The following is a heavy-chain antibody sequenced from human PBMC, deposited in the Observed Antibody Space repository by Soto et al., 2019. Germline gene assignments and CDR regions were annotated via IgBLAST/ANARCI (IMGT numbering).Heavy chain of an antibody. CDR1: GFTFSSYG. CDR2: ISAYNGNT. V-gene: IGHV1-18*01. D-gene: IGHD1-1*01. CDR3: ARPLEDAGKPSNFHN. J-gene: IGHJ4*02. Sequence: QVQLVQSGAEVKKPGASVKVSCKSSGFTFSSYGFTWVRQAPGQGLEWMGWISAYNGNTLYAQKFQVRVTMTPDTSTSTVYMELRRLRSDDTGLYDCARPLEDAGKPSNFHNWGQGALV.